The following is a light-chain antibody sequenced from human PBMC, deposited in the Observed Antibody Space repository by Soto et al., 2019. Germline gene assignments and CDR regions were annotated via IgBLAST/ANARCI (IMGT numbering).Light chain of an antibody. CDR2: AAS. J-gene: IGKJ2*01. V-gene: IGKV1-39*01. CDR3: QQSYTTPVYT. CDR1: QNIIFY. Sequence: DIPMTQSPPSLSASVGDRVTITCRASQNIIFYLNWYQQKPGKAPKLLIYAASNLQSGVPSRFSGSGSGTEFSLTISSLQPEDFATYFCQQSYTTPVYTFGQGTKLEIK.